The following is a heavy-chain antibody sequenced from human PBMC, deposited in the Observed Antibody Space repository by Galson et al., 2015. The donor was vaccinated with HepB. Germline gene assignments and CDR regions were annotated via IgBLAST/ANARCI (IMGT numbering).Heavy chain of an antibody. V-gene: IGHV1-18*01. J-gene: IGHJ4*02. CDR3: ARGGGVSGYEFFDY. D-gene: IGHD3-22*01. CDR1: GYTFSSYE. CDR2: ISVYKNNT. Sequence: SVKVSCKASGYTFSSYEMSWVRQAPGQGLEWMGWISVYKNNTKYAQKFQGRVAMTTDTSTSTAYMELRSLGSDDTAIYYCARGGGVSGYEFFDYWGQGTLVTVSS.